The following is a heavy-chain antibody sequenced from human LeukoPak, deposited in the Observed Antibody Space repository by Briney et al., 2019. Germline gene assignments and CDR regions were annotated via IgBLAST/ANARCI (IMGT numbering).Heavy chain of an antibody. CDR3: ARGDAFSGDH. V-gene: IGHV3-7*04. Sequence: ELVANIHPEGNEKYHVESVKGRFTISRHNTENLLFLQMNGLRVEDTAVYYCARGDAFSGDHWGQGTLVTVSS. CDR2: IHPEGNEK. J-gene: IGHJ4*02.